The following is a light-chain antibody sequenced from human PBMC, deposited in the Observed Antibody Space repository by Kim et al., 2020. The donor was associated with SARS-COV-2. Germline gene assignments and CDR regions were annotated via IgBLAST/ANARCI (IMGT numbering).Light chain of an antibody. CDR1: SSDVIGYNY. Sequence: GQSITISCTGTSSDVIGYNYVSWYQQHPVKAPKLMIYDVSNRPSGVSNRFYGSKSGKTASLTISGLQAEDEGDYYCSSYTATHTLIFGGGTQLTVL. J-gene: IGLJ2*01. CDR3: SSYTATHTLI. CDR2: DVS. V-gene: IGLV2-14*03.